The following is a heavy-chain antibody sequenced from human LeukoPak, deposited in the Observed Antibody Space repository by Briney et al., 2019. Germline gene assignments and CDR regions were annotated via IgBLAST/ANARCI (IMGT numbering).Heavy chain of an antibody. CDR3: ARPIAAATPWFDP. CDR2: IDPSDSYT. J-gene: IGHJ5*02. D-gene: IGHD6-13*01. Sequence: GESLRISCKGSGYSFTSYWISWVRQMPGKGPEWMGRIDPSDSYTNYSPSFQGHVTISADKSIGTAYLQWSSLKASDTAMYYCARPIAAATPWFDPWGQGTLVTVSS. CDR1: GYSFTSYW. V-gene: IGHV5-10-1*01.